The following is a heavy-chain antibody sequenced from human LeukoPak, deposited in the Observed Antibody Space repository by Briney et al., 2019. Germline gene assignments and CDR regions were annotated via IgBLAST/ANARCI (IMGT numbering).Heavy chain of an antibody. CDR3: ARPWPDYGDYYDY. D-gene: IGHD4-17*01. J-gene: IGHJ4*02. Sequence: GGSLRLSCAASGFTFSSYPMNWVRQPPGKGLEWVSSISSSSSYLYYAESVKGRFTISRDNAKNSLYLQMNSLRAEDTAVYYCARPWPDYGDYYDYWGQGTLVTVSS. CDR1: GFTFSSYP. CDR2: ISSSSSYL. V-gene: IGHV3-21*01.